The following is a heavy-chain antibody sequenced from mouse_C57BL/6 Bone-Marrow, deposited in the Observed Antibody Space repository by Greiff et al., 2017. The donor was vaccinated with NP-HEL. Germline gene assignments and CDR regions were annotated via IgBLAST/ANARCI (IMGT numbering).Heavy chain of an antibody. CDR3: ARMRGFYYGNHLGFAY. Sequence: QVTLKVSGPGILQPSQTLSLTCSFSGFSLSTFGMGVGWIRQPSGKGLEWLAHIWWDDDKYYNPALKSRLTSSKDTSKNQVFLKIANVDTADTATYYCARMRGFYYGNHLGFAYWGQGTLVTVSA. V-gene: IGHV8-8*01. D-gene: IGHD2-1*01. CDR1: GFSLSTFGMG. CDR2: IWWDDDK. J-gene: IGHJ3*01.